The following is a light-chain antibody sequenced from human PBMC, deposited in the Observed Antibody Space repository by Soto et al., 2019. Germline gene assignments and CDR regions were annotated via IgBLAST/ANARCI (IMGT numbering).Light chain of an antibody. CDR3: QQATRFPVS. V-gene: IGKV1-12*01. Sequence: DIPMTQSPSSVSASVGDRVTITCRASQDISRWLAWYQQKPGKAPKLLIYGASNLQSGVPSRFSGRGSGTDFTLTISSLQPEDFATYYCQQATRFPVSFGGGTKVEIK. J-gene: IGKJ4*01. CDR1: QDISRW. CDR2: GAS.